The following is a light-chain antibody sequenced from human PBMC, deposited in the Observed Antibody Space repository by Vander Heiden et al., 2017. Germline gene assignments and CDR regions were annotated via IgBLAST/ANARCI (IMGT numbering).Light chain of an antibody. CDR2: WAS. Sequence: DILLTQSPDFLAVSLGGMATIIRTSSRRLFYGSNDMNSLAWYQQKPGQPPRLLMFWASTRESGVPDRFSGSGSGTDFTLTINSLQPEDVAIYYCQQYYANPYTFGQGTKLEIK. V-gene: IGKV4-1*01. J-gene: IGKJ2*01. CDR1: RRLFYGSNDMNS. CDR3: QQYYANPYT.